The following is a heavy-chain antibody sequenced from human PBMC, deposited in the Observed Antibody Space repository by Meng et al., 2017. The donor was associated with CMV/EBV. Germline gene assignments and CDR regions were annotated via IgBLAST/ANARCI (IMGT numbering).Heavy chain of an antibody. CDR3: ARVRGAFGGVIASLGFDY. CDR1: GGSISSGDYY. J-gene: IGHJ4*02. Sequence: SQTLSLTCTVSGGSISSGDYYWSWIRQPPGKGLEWIGYIYYSGSTYYNPSLKSRVAISVDTSKNQFSLKLSSVTAADTAVYYCARVRGAFGGVIASLGFDYWGQGTLVTVSS. D-gene: IGHD3-16*02. CDR2: IYYSGST. V-gene: IGHV4-30-4*08.